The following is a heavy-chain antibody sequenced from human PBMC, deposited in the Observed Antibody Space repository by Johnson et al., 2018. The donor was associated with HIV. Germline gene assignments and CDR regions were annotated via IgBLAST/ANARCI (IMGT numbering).Heavy chain of an antibody. D-gene: IGHD1-26*01. J-gene: IGHJ3*02. CDR3: TKGKIGGGSYSAPDAFDM. CDR1: GFTFSSYW. CDR2: IKQDGSEK. V-gene: IGHV3-7*03. Sequence: VQLVESGGGLVQPGGSLRLSCAASGFTFSSYWMSWVRQAPGKGLELVANIKQDGSEKYYVDSVKGRFTISRDNSKDTLYLRMNSLRAEDTAVYYCTKGKIGGGSYSAPDAFDMWGQGTMVTVAS.